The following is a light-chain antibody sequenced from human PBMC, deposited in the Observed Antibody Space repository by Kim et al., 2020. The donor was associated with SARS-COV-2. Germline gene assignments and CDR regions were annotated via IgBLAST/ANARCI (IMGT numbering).Light chain of an antibody. CDR3: QKKNGTPLT. Sequence: ASVGDRVTIPGRASQNISYYLAWFHQKPGKAPKLLVLAASSLKTGVPARFRASGSGTSLTLTISGLQPEDLGTYYCQKKNGTPLTFGAGTKGESK. V-gene: IGKV1-27*01. J-gene: IGKJ4*02. CDR2: AAS. CDR1: QNISYY.